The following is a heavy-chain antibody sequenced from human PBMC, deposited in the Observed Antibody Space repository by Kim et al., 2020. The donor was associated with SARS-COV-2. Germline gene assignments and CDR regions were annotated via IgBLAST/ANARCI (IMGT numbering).Heavy chain of an antibody. CDR2: IWYDGGNK. CDR1: GFTFSSYG. V-gene: IGHV3-33*01. Sequence: GGSLRLSCAASGFTFSSYGMHWVRQAPGKGLEWVAVIWYDGGNKYYADSVKGRFTISRDNSKNTLYLQMNSLRAEDTAVYYCARDAYYDFWSGPGHYMDVWGKGTTVTVSS. CDR3: ARDAYYDFWSGPGHYMDV. J-gene: IGHJ6*03. D-gene: IGHD3-3*01.